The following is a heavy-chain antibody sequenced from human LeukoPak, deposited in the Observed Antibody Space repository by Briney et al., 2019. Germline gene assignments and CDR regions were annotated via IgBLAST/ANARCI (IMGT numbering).Heavy chain of an antibody. Sequence: ASVKVLWKASGYTFTGYSIHWVRQAPGQGLEWMGWINLKSGGTNYAQKFQARVTMTRETSISTAYMELSRLRSDDTAVYYCAREDSTGYSSLDYWGQGTLVTVSS. D-gene: IGHD3-22*01. V-gene: IGHV1-2*02. J-gene: IGHJ4*02. CDR3: AREDSTGYSSLDY. CDR2: INLKSGGT. CDR1: GYTFTGYS.